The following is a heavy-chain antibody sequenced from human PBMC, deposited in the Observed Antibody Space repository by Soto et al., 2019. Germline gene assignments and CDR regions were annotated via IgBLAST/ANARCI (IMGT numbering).Heavy chain of an antibody. D-gene: IGHD6-19*01. CDR3: ARVEWGWEGFVDY. Sequence: SETLSLTCAVYGGSFSGYYWSWIRQPPGKGLEWIGEINHSGSTNYNPSLKSRVTISVDTSKNQFSLKLSSVTAADTAVYYCARVEWGWEGFVDYWGQGTLVTVSS. CDR1: GGSFSGYY. CDR2: INHSGST. J-gene: IGHJ4*02. V-gene: IGHV4-34*01.